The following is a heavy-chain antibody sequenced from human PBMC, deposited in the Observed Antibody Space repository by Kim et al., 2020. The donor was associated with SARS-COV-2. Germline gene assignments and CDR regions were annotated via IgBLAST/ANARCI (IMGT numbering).Heavy chain of an antibody. J-gene: IGHJ4*02. D-gene: IGHD7-27*01. CDR3: ARTRPRGGTGVN. V-gene: IGHV4-34*01. Sequence: NYNPALKSRVTMSVDTSEKQVCLRLSSVTAADTAVYYCARTRPRGGTGVNWGQGTLVTVSS.